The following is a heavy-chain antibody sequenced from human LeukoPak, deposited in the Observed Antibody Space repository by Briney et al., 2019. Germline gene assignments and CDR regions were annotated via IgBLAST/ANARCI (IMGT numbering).Heavy chain of an antibody. CDR2: ISVGSDTI. V-gene: IGHV3-48*04. J-gene: IGHJ3*01. D-gene: IGHD3-22*01. Sequence: GGSLRLSCAASGFTFSSYSMNWVRQAPGRGLEWVSYISVGSDTIYYADSVKGRFTISRDNAKNSLYLQMHSLRAEDTAVYYCARGPPLFLPWGQGTTVTVSS. CDR3: ARGPPLFLP. CDR1: GFTFSSYS.